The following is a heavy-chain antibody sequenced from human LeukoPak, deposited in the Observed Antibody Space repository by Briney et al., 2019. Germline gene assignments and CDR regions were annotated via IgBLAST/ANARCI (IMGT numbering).Heavy chain of an antibody. D-gene: IGHD3/OR15-3a*01. Sequence: PGGSLRLSCAGSGFTFSSYWMHWVRQAPGKGLVWVSRINSDGSSTSYADSVKGRFTISRDNAKNTLYLQMNSLRVEDTAVYYCARASSFRAGRFFQHWGQGTLVTVSS. CDR2: INSDGSST. CDR1: GFTFSSYW. J-gene: IGHJ1*01. CDR3: ARASSFRAGRFFQH. V-gene: IGHV3-74*01.